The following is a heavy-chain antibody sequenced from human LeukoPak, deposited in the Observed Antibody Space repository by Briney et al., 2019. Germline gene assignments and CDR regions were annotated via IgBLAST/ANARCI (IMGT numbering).Heavy chain of an antibody. CDR3: ARDIADYYDSNSPHDY. J-gene: IGHJ4*02. CDR1: GYTFTTYG. D-gene: IGHD3-22*01. Sequence: ASVKVSCKASGYTFTTYGISWVRQAPGQGLEWLGWINTYNGNANYAQKLQGRVTMTTDTSTSTAYMELRSLRSDDTAVYYCARDIADYYDSNSPHDYWGQGTLVTVSS. V-gene: IGHV1-18*01. CDR2: INTYNGNA.